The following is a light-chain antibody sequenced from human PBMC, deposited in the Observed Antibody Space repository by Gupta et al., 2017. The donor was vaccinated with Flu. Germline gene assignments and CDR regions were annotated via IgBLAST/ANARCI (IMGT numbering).Light chain of an antibody. CDR3: QQYDDLPT. CDR1: QDIKKY. CDR2: DAS. V-gene: IGKV1-33*01. Sequence: QMTQSPSSLSASVGDRVTITCQASQDIKKYLNWYQQKAGEAPKLLIYDASNLEKGVPLRFSGRGSGTDFTFTISSLQAEDTATYYCQQYDDLPTFGQGTK. J-gene: IGKJ1*01.